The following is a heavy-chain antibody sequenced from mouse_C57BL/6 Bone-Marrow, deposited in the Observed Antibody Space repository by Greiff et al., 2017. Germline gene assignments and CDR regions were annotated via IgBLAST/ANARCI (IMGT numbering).Heavy chain of an antibody. D-gene: IGHD2-1*01. CDR1: GYTFTDYY. CDR3: AYYGFAY. Sequence: QVQLQQSGAELVRPGASVKLSCKASGYTFTDYYINWVKQRPGPGLEWIARIYPGSGNTYYNEKFKGKATLTAEKSSSTAYMQLSSLTSEDSAVYFCAYYGFAYWGQGTLVTVSA. J-gene: IGHJ3*01. V-gene: IGHV1-76*01. CDR2: IYPGSGNT.